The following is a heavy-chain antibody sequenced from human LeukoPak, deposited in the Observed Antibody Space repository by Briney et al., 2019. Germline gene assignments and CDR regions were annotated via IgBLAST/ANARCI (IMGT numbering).Heavy chain of an antibody. D-gene: IGHD3-10*01. J-gene: IGHJ4*02. V-gene: IGHV3-7*01. CDR1: GFPFSTSW. CDR2: IKGDGSEK. CDR3: AKDRVYGSYNY. Sequence: GGSLRLSCAVSGFPFSTSWMSWVRQAPGKGLEWVANIKGDGSEKYYVDSVKGRFTISRDNAKSSLHLQMNSLRAEDTAVYYCAKDRVYGSYNYWGQGTLVTVSS.